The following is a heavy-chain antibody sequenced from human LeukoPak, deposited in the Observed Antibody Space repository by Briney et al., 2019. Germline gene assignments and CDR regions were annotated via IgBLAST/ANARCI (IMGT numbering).Heavy chain of an antibody. CDR3: AGQITGIAAAGTSYYFDY. Sequence: SETLSLTCTVSGGSISSSSYYWGWIRQSPGKGLEWIGSIYYTGSTYYHPSLKSRVTISVDTPKNQFSLKLSSVTAADTAVYYCAGQITGIAAAGTSYYFDYWGQGTLVTVSS. V-gene: IGHV4-39*01. J-gene: IGHJ4*02. CDR2: IYYTGST. D-gene: IGHD6-13*01. CDR1: GGSISSSSYY.